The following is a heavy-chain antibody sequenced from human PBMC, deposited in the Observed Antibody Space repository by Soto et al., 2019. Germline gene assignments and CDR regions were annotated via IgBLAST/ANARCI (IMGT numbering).Heavy chain of an antibody. Sequence: SVKVSCKASGGTFSSYTISWVRQAPGQGLEWMGRIIPILGIANYAQKFQGRVTITADKSTSTAYMELSSLRSEDTAVYYCASSHREIQLYDFWSGYFNWGQGTLVTVSS. CDR3: ASSHREIQLYDFWSGYFN. J-gene: IGHJ4*02. CDR2: IIPILGIA. CDR1: GGTFSSYT. D-gene: IGHD3-3*01. V-gene: IGHV1-69*02.